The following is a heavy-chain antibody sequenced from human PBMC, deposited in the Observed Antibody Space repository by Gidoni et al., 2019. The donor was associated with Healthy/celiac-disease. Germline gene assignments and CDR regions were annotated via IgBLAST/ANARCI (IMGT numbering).Heavy chain of an antibody. CDR3: ARTTLKHSSRIGCVDY. V-gene: IGHV4-34*01. CDR2: INHSGST. D-gene: IGHD6-13*01. J-gene: IGHJ4*02. CDR1: GGSFSGYY. Sequence: VQLQQWGAGLLQPSETLSLPCAVYGGSFSGYYWSWIRQPPGKGLEWMGEINHSGSTNYNPSLKSRVTISVDTSKNQFSLKLSSVTAADTAVYYCARTTLKHSSRIGCVDYWGQGTLVTVSS.